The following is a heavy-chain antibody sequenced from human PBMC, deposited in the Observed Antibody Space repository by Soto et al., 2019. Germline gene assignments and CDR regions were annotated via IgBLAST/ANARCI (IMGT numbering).Heavy chain of an antibody. CDR3: ARDPYYYDSSGYSY. CDR1: GGSISSGGYY. CDR2: IYYSGST. J-gene: IGHJ4*02. D-gene: IGHD3-22*01. V-gene: IGHV4-31*03. Sequence: SETLSLTCTVSGGSISSGGYYWSWIRQHPGKGLEWIGYIYYSGSTYYNPSLKSRVTISVDTSKNQFSLKLSFVTAADTAVYYCARDPYYYDSSGYSYWGQGTLVTVSS.